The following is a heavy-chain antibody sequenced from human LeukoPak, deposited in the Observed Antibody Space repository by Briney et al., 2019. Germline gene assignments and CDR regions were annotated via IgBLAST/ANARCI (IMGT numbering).Heavy chain of an antibody. V-gene: IGHV5-51*01. CDR2: IYPGDSDT. D-gene: IGHD4-17*01. CDR3: ARQATTVSPSDY. CDR1: GYSFTSYW. Sequence: GGSLQISCKGSGYSFTSYWIVWVRQMPAKNLEWMGNIYPGDSDTRYSPSFQGQVTISADKSISTAYLQWRSLKASDTAMYYCARQATTVSPSDYWGQGTLVTVSS. J-gene: IGHJ4*02.